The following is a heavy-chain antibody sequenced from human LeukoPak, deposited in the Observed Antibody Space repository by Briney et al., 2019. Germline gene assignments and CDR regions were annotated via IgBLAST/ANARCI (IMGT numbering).Heavy chain of an antibody. CDR3: ARDRTGAFDI. CDR1: GLSISSYY. CDR2: IYYSGST. V-gene: IGHV4-59*01. D-gene: IGHD3/OR15-3a*01. Sequence: PSETLSLTCTVSGLSISSYYWSWIRQPPGKGLEWIGYIYYSGSTNYNPSLKSRVTISVDTSKNQFSLKLSSVTAADTAVYYCARDRTGAFDIWGQGTMVTVSS. J-gene: IGHJ3*02.